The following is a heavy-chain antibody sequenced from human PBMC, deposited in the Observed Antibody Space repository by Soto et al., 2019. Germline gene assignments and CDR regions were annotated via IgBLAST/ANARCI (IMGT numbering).Heavy chain of an antibody. D-gene: IGHD2-21*02. J-gene: IGHJ4*02. CDR1: GGSFSGYY. CDR3: ARGPGECGGDCYSGVLSDY. Sequence: QVQLQQWGAGLLKPSETLSLTCAVYGGSFSGYYWSWIRQPPGKGLEWIGEINHSGSTNYNPSLKSRVTISVDTSKNQFSLKLSSVTAADTAVYYCARGPGECGGDCYSGVLSDYWGQGTLVTVSS. CDR2: INHSGST. V-gene: IGHV4-34*01.